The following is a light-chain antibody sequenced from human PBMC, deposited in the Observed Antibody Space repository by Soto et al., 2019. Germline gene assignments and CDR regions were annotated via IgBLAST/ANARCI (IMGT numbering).Light chain of an antibody. Sequence: QSVLTQPASVSGSPGLSITISCTGTSSDIGGYNYVSWYQQHPGKAPKLMICEVNNRPSGVSNRFSGSKSGNTASLTISGLQGEDEADYYCSSFTSSHTWVFGGGTKLTVL. CDR3: SSFTSSHTWV. J-gene: IGLJ3*02. CDR2: EVN. V-gene: IGLV2-14*03. CDR1: SSDIGGYNY.